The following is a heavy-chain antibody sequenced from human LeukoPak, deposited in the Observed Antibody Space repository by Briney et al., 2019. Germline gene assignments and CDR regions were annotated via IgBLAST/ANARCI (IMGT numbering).Heavy chain of an antibody. J-gene: IGHJ4*02. Sequence: PGGSLRLSCAASGLTFSRYWMNWVRQAPGKGLEWVSRVNSDGSTTTYADSVKGRFTISRDNAKNTLHLQMNSLKAEDTAVYYCEGKVVGDRGADYWGQGTLVTVSS. CDR3: EGKVVGDRGADY. CDR1: GLTFSRYW. V-gene: IGHV3-74*01. D-gene: IGHD1-26*01. CDR2: VNSDGSTT.